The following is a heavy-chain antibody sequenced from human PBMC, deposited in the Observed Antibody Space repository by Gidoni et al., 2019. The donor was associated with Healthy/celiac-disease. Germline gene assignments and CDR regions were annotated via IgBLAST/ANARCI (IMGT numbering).Heavy chain of an antibody. CDR1: GFTFRSYA. CDR2: ISGSGGST. V-gene: IGHV3-23*04. J-gene: IGHJ3*02. Sequence: EVQLVESGGGLVQPGGSLRLSCAASGFTFRSYAMSWVRQAPGKGLEWVSAISGSGGSTYYADSVKGRFTISRDNSKNTLYLQMNSLRAEDTAVYYCAKVAGYCTGGVCYTSDAFDIWGQGTMVTVSS. CDR3: AKVAGYCTGGVCYTSDAFDI. D-gene: IGHD2-8*02.